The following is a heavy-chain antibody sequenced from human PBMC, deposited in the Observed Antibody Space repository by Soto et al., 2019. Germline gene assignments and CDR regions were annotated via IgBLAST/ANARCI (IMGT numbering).Heavy chain of an antibody. CDR2: INQSGST. J-gene: IGHJ4*02. D-gene: IGHD6-13*01. CDR1: GGSFSGSY. CDR3: ARAGSGSWYVGFNY. V-gene: IGHV4-34*01. Sequence: SETLSLTCAVYGGSFSGSYWNWIRQPPGKGLEWIGEINQSGSTNYNPSLKSRVTISVDTSKNQFSLMLSSVTAADTAVYYCARAGSGSWYVGFNYWGQGTLVTVSS.